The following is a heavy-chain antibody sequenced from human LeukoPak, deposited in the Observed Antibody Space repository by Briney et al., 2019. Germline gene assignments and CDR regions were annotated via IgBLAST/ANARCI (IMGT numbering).Heavy chain of an antibody. J-gene: IGHJ4*02. CDR1: GFTFSIYA. Sequence: GGSLRLSCAASGFTFSIYAMHWVRQAPGKGLEWVAVISYDGSNKYYADSVKGRFTISRDNSKNTLYLQMNSLRAEDTAVYYCASPEDYGGTLLWGWGQGTLVTVSS. CDR2: ISYDGSNK. V-gene: IGHV3-30-3*01. D-gene: IGHD4-17*01. CDR3: ASPEDYGGTLLWG.